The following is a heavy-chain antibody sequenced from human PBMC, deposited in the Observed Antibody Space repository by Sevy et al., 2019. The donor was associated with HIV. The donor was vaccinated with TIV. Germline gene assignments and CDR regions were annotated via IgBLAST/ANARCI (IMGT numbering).Heavy chain of an antibody. J-gene: IGHJ4*02. CDR2: IRNKADSYTT. Sequence: GGSLRLSCVASGFTFSDHYMEWVRQAPGKGLEWVGRIRNKADSYTTEYAASVKGRFTSSRDDSKNSLYLLMNSLKTEDTAVYYCATHAGIAAAGRVFDYWGQGTLVTVSS. CDR3: ATHAGIAAAGRVFDY. V-gene: IGHV3-72*01. D-gene: IGHD6-13*01. CDR1: GFTFSDHY.